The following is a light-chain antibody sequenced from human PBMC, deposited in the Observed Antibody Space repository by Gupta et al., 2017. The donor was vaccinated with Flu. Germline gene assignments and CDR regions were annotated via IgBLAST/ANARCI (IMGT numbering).Light chain of an antibody. CDR1: QSISSW. CDR2: KTS. J-gene: IGKJ4*01. CDR3: QQESNSPLT. Sequence: PSILSASVVDRVTISCRASQSISSWLAWYQQKPGKAPHLLIYKTSTVQGGVPSRFSGSGSGTKFTLTISSLQPDDFATYYCQQESNSPLTFGRGTKVDIK. V-gene: IGKV1-5*03.